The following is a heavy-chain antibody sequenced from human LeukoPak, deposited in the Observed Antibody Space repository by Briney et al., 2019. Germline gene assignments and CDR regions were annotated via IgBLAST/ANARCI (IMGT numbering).Heavy chain of an antibody. CDR3: ARDVYSNYHTNFDY. CDR1: GYTFTSYG. D-gene: IGHD4-11*01. CDR2: ISAYNGNT. V-gene: IGHV1-18*01. J-gene: IGHJ4*02. Sequence: ASVKVSCKASGYTFTSYGISWVRQAPGQGLEWMGWISAYNGNTNYAQKLQGRVTMTTDTSTSTVYMELRSLRSDDTAVYYCARDVYSNYHTNFDYWGQGTLVTVSS.